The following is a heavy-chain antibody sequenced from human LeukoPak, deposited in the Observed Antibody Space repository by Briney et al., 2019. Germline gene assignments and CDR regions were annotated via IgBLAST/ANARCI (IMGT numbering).Heavy chain of an antibody. CDR3: ARGGGWLPFDY. D-gene: IGHD5-12*01. J-gene: IGHJ4*02. Sequence: SETLSLTCAAYGGSFSGYYWSWIRQPPGKGLEWIGEINHSGSTNYNPSLKSRVTISVDTSKNQFSLKLSSVTAAATAVYYCARGGGWLPFDYWGQGTLVTVSS. CDR1: GGSFSGYY. V-gene: IGHV4-34*01. CDR2: INHSGST.